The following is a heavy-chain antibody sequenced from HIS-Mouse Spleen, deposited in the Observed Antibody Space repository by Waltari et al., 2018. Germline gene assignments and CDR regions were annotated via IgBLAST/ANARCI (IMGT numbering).Heavy chain of an antibody. Sequence: QLQLQESGPGLVKPSETLSRTCTVPGGSISSSSYSWDWIRQPPGKWLEWIGSIYYSGSTYYNPSLKSRVTISVDTSKNQFSLKLSSVTAADTAVYYCAREIPYSSSWYDWYFDLWGRGTLVTVSS. CDR3: AREIPYSSSWYDWYFDL. V-gene: IGHV4-39*07. CDR2: IYYSGST. CDR1: GGSISSSSYS. D-gene: IGHD6-13*01. J-gene: IGHJ2*01.